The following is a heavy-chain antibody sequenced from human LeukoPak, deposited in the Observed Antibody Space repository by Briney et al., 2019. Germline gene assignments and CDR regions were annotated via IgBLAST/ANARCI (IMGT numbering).Heavy chain of an antibody. D-gene: IGHD3-10*01. CDR2: MNPNSGNT. CDR3: ARFRRGSGSYYISAFDI. Sequence: ASVKVSCKASGYTFTSYGISWVRQAPGQGLEWMGWMNPNSGNTGYAQKFQGRVTMTRNTSISTAYMELSSLRSEDTAVYYCARFRRGSGSYYISAFDIWGQGTMVTVSS. J-gene: IGHJ3*02. V-gene: IGHV1-8*02. CDR1: GYTFTSYG.